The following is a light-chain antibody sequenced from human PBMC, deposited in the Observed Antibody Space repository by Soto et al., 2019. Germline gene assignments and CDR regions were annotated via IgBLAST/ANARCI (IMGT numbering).Light chain of an antibody. CDR3: AAWDDSLNGLYV. J-gene: IGLJ1*01. CDR2: SNN. V-gene: IGLV1-44*01. CDR1: SSNIGSNT. Sequence: QSVLTQPRSASGTPWQRVTISCSRSSSNIGSNTVNWYQQLPGTAPKLLIYSNNQRPSGVPDRFSGSKSGTSASLAISGLQSEDEADYYCAAWDDSLNGLYVFGTGTKVTVL.